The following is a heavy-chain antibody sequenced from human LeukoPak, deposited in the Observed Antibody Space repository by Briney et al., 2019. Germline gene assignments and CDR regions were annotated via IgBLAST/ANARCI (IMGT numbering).Heavy chain of an antibody. CDR3: ARDVHPSSSSGRREHP. J-gene: IGHJ5*02. Sequence: PGGSLRLSCAASGFTFSSYAMSWVRQAPGKGLEWVSAISGSGGSTYYADSVKGRFTISRDNAKNSLYLQMNSLRAEDTAVYYCARDVHPSSSSGRREHPWGQGTLVTVSS. CDR1: GFTFSSYA. V-gene: IGHV3-23*01. D-gene: IGHD6-6*01. CDR2: ISGSGGST.